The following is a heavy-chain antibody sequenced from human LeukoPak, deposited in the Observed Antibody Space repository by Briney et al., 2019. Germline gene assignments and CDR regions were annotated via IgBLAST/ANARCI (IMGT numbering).Heavy chain of an antibody. CDR3: AKGYYGSGSYGWFDY. CDR2: ISGSGDRT. D-gene: IGHD3-10*01. V-gene: IGHV3-23*01. CDR1: GITFNSYT. J-gene: IGHJ4*02. Sequence: GGSLRLSCAASGITFNSYTMNWVRQAPGKGLEWVSTISGSGDRTYYADSVKGRFTISRDNSKNTLFLQMNSLRAEDTAVYYCAKGYYGSGSYGWFDYWGQGTLVTVSS.